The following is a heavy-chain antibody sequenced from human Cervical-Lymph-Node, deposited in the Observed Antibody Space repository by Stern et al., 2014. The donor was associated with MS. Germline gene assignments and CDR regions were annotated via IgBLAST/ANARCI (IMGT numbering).Heavy chain of an antibody. V-gene: IGHV3-30*04. D-gene: IGHD3-10*01. J-gene: IGHJ4*02. CDR2: ISHDGNTK. CDR1: GFTFSSFA. Sequence: VQLLESGGGLVQPGRSLRLSCAASGFTFSSFAMHWVRQAPGQGLEWLAVISHDGNTKYYAASMKGRFTISRDKSNNMVYLQISSLRPDDTAVYFCARDPSRFGDNGYFDFWGQGTLVTVSS. CDR3: ARDPSRFGDNGYFDF.